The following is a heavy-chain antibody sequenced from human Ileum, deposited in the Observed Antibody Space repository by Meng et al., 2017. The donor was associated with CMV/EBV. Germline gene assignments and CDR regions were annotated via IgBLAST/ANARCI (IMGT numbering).Heavy chain of an antibody. CDR2: ISFSGGSV. CDR1: GFTFSGYA. J-gene: IGHJ4*02. V-gene: IGHV3-23*01. D-gene: IGHD2-2*01. Sequence: GESLKISCAASGFTFSGYAMHWVRQAPGKGLEWVSAISFSGGSVYYADSVRGRFTISRINSQNTLSLQMNSLRADDTAVYYCAKVRKNQLLYFDYWGQGTLVTVSS. CDR3: AKVRKNQLLYFDY.